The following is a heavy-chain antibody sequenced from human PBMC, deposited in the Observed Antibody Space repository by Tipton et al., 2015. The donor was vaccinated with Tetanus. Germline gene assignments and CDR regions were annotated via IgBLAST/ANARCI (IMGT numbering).Heavy chain of an antibody. CDR1: GLTFGRYS. CDR3: ARFHANVWYYLDY. J-gene: IGHJ4*02. CDR2: VSGDGTYT. Sequence: QLVQSGGGVVQPGKSLRLSCAASGLTFGRYSMHWFRQAPGKGLEWVAFVSGDGTYTDYVDSGKGRCTISRDNSKSTLSLQVNSLRADDTAVYYWARFHANVWYYLDYWGQGALVTVSS. V-gene: IGHV3-30*03. D-gene: IGHD2-2*01.